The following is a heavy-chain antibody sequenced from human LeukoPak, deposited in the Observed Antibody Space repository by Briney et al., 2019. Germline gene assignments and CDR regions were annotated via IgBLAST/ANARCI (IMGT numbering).Heavy chain of an antibody. CDR2: IKQDGSEK. V-gene: IGHV3-7*01. Sequence: GGSLRLSCAASGFTFSSYSMNWVRQAPGKGLEWVANIKQDGSEKYYVDSVKGRFTISRDNAKNSLYLQMNSLRAEDTAVYYCARFIVVVATRDYWGQGTLVTVSS. J-gene: IGHJ4*02. D-gene: IGHD2-15*01. CDR3: ARFIVVVATRDY. CDR1: GFTFSSYS.